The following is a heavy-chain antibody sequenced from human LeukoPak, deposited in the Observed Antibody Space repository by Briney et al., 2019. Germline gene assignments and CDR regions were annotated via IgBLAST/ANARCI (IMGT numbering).Heavy chain of an antibody. CDR1: GGSISSYY. CDR2: IYYSGST. CDR3: ARETSQKGAHYMDV. Sequence: PSETLSLTCTVSGGSISSYYWSWIRQPPGKGLEWIGYIYYSGSTNYKSSLKSRVTISVDTSKNQFSLKLSSVTAADTAVYYCARETSQKGAHYMDVWGKGPTVTISS. D-gene: IGHD3-16*01. V-gene: IGHV4-59*01. J-gene: IGHJ6*03.